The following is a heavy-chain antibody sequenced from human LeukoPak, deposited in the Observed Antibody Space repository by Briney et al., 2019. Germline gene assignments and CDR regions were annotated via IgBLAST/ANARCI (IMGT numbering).Heavy chain of an antibody. V-gene: IGHV1-69*13. D-gene: IGHD4-17*01. Sequence: GASVKVSCKASGGTFSSYAISWVRQAPGQGLEWMGGIIPIFGTANYAQKFQGRVTITADESTSTAYMELSSLRSDDTAVYYCARVVYGDYEMIDYWGQGTLVTVSS. J-gene: IGHJ4*02. CDR2: IIPIFGTA. CDR1: GGTFSSYA. CDR3: ARVVYGDYEMIDY.